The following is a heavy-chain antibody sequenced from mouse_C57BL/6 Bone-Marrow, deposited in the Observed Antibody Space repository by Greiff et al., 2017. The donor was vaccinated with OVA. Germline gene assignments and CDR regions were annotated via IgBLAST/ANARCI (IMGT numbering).Heavy chain of an antibody. CDR2: INPNNGGT. CDR3: ARSRRGFAY. J-gene: IGHJ3*01. CDR1: GYTFTDYN. Sequence: VHVKQSGPELVKPGASVKIPCKASGYTFTDYNMDWVKQSHGKSLEWIGDINPNNGGTIYNQKFKGKATLTVDKSSSTAYMELRSLTSEDTAVYYCARSRRGFAYWGQGTLVTVSA. V-gene: IGHV1-18*01.